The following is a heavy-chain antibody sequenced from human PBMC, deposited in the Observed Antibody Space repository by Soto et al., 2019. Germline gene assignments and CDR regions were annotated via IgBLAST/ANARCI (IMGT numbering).Heavy chain of an antibody. V-gene: IGHV1-18*04. CDR2: ISGYNGKT. D-gene: IGHD5-12*01. J-gene: IGHJ4*02. CDR3: ARRRLFATIKVPFEY. Sequence: XSVKVSCKVFGSTFSTYGCSWVRQAPGQGLEWMGWISGYNGKTNYAEKLQGRVTLTTDTSTSSAHMELRSLRSHDTAVYYCARRRLFATIKVPFEYWGQGTLVSVSS. CDR1: GSTFSTYG.